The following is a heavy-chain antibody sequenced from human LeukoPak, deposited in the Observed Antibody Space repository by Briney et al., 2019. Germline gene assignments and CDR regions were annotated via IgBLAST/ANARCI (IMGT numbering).Heavy chain of an antibody. CDR1: GFTFSSYA. Sequence: GGSLRLSCAASGFTFSSYAMSWVRQAPGKGLEWVSAISDSGSATYYADSVKGRFTISRDNSKNTLHLQMNNLRAEDTAIYYCAKKIFQGWGFYFDYWGQGTLVTVSS. V-gene: IGHV3-23*01. D-gene: IGHD2-21*01. J-gene: IGHJ4*02. CDR3: AKKIFQGWGFYFDY. CDR2: ISDSGSAT.